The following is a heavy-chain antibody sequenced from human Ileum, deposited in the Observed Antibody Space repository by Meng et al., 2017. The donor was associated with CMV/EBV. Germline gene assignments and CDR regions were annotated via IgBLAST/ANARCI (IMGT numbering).Heavy chain of an antibody. J-gene: IGHJ6*02. CDR3: ARGRRGGAARLPSRYYAMDV. Sequence: SETLSLTCAVYGGSFRGYYWSWIRQPPGKGLEWIGEINHSGSTNYNPSLKSRVTISVQTSKNQFSLKVSSVTAADTAVYYCARGRRGGAARLPSRYYAMDVWGQGTTVTVSS. CDR2: INHSGST. D-gene: IGHD6-6*01. CDR1: GGSFRGYY. V-gene: IGHV4-34*01.